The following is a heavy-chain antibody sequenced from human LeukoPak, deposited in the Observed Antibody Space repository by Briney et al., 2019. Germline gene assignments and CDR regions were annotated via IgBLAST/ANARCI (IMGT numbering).Heavy chain of an antibody. Sequence: SVKVSCKASGFTFSSSAIQWVRQTRGQRLEWIGWIVVGTGNTNYAQKLQERVTITRDMSTSTAYMELSSLRSEDTAVYYCAATISADTDYYGMDVWGQGTTVTVSS. V-gene: IGHV1-58*02. CDR1: GFTFSSSA. J-gene: IGHJ6*02. CDR2: IVVGTGNT. D-gene: IGHD6-13*01. CDR3: AATISADTDYYGMDV.